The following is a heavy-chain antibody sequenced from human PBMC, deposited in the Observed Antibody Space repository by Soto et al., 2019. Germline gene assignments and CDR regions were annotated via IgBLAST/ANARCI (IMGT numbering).Heavy chain of an antibody. CDR1: GFAFSDYY. D-gene: IGHD3-3*01. CDR3: ARDGQPLTYYDFWSGYPRKTPLEDYYYYYMDV. CDR2: ISSSGSTI. J-gene: IGHJ6*03. Sequence: PGGSLRLSCAASGFAFSDYYMSWIRQAPGKGLEWVSYISSSGSTIYYADSVKGRFTISRDNSKNTLYLQMNSLRAEDTAVYYCARDGQPLTYYDFWSGYPRKTPLEDYYYYYMDVWGKGTTVTVSS. V-gene: IGHV3-11*04.